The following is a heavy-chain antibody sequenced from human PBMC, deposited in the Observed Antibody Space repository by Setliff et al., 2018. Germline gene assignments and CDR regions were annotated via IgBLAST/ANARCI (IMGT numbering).Heavy chain of an antibody. J-gene: IGHJ4*02. V-gene: IGHV4-39*07. D-gene: IGHD3-10*01. CDR2: IYYSGST. CDR1: GGSISSSSYY. CDR3: ARDRTRFTMVRGVIITRAFDY. Sequence: SETLSLTCTVSGGSISSSSYYWGWIRQPPGKGLEWIGSIYYSGSTYYNPSLKSRVTISVDTSKSQFSLKLSSVTAADTAVYYCARDRTRFTMVRGVIITRAFDYWGQGTLVTVS.